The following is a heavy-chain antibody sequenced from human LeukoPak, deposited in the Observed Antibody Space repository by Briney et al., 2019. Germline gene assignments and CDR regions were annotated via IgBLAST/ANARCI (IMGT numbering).Heavy chain of an antibody. Sequence: SETLSLTCAVYGGSFSGYYWSWIRQPPGKGLEWIGEINHSGSANYNPSLKSRVTISVDTSKNQFSLKLSSVTAADTAVYYCARHGDYYGSGSRYWGQGTLVTVSS. CDR2: INHSGSA. J-gene: IGHJ4*02. D-gene: IGHD3-10*01. CDR3: ARHGDYYGSGSRY. CDR1: GGSFSGYY. V-gene: IGHV4-34*01.